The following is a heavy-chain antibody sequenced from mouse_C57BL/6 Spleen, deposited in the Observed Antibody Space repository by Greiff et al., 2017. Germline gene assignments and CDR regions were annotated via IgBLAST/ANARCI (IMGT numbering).Heavy chain of an antibody. J-gene: IGHJ2*01. V-gene: IGHV1-15*01. CDR3: TRSLYDYYFDY. CDR1: GYTFTDYE. CDR2: IDPETGGT. Sequence: VQLQQSGAELVRPGASVTLSCKASGYTFTDYEMHWVKQTPVHGLEWIGAIDPETGGTAYNQKFKGKAILTADKSSSTAYMELRSLTSEDSAVYYCTRSLYDYYFDYWGQGTTLTVSS. D-gene: IGHD2-3*01.